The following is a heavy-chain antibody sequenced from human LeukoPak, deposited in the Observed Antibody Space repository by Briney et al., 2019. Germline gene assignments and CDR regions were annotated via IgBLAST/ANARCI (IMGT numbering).Heavy chain of an antibody. J-gene: IGHJ4*02. D-gene: IGHD4-23*01. CDR2: IYTSGST. Sequence: PSQTLSLTCTVSGGSISSGSYYWSWIRQPAGKGLEWIGRIYTSGSTNYNPSLKSRVTISVDTSKNQFSLKLSSVTAADTAVYYCARESGGYGGNGYWGQGTLVTVSS. V-gene: IGHV4-61*02. CDR1: GGSISSGSYY. CDR3: ARESGGYGGNGY.